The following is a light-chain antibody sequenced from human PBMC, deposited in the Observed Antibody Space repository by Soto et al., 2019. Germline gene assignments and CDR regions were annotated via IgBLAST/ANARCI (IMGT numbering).Light chain of an antibody. V-gene: IGKV3-20*01. Sequence: ESVLTQSPGTLSLSPGERATLACRASQSVINSYLTWYQQKPCQAPRLLLHGASTRATGSPDRFSGSGSGTVVTLTINRLEPEDFAVYYCQQFGGSSYTFVHGTRVEIK. CDR3: QQFGGSSYT. CDR1: QSVINSY. CDR2: GAS. J-gene: IGKJ2*01.